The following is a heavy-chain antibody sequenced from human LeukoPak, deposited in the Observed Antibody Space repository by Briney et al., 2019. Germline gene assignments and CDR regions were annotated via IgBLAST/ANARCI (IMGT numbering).Heavy chain of an antibody. CDR2: IFYSGST. J-gene: IGHJ3*02. CDR3: ASIQQLVLVRI. D-gene: IGHD6-13*01. Sequence: SETLSLTCTVSSGSISTSNYYWGWVRQPPGKALEWIGNIFYSGSTYYSPSLKSRVTISVDTSKNQFSLKLSSVTAADTAVYYCASIQQLVLVRIWGQGTMVTVSS. V-gene: IGHV4-39*07. CDR1: SGSISTSNYY.